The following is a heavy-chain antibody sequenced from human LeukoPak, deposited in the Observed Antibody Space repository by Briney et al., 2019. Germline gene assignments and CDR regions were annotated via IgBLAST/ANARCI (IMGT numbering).Heavy chain of an antibody. CDR1: GYSFTSYW. CDR3: ARQLRNIITSFDI. J-gene: IGHJ3*02. V-gene: IGHV5-51*01. Sequence: PGESLKISCKGSGYSFTSYWIGWVRQMPGKGLEWMGSIYPGDSDTRYSPSFQGQVTISADKSISTAYLQWSSLKASDTAMYYCARQLRNIITSFDIWGQGSMVTVSS. CDR2: IYPGDSDT. D-gene: IGHD3-10*01.